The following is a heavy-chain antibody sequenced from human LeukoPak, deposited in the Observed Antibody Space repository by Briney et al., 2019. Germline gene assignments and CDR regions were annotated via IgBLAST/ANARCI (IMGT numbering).Heavy chain of an antibody. CDR2: IGSRGRTI. J-gene: IGHJ4*02. Sequence: GGSLRLSCAASGFTFSDYYMSWIRQAPGKGLEWVSYIGSRGRTIYYADSVKGRFTISRDNTKNSLYLQMNSLRAEDTAVYYCARVSSSSLFDYWGQGTLVTVSS. CDR3: ARVSSSSLFDY. D-gene: IGHD6-13*01. CDR1: GFTFSDYY. V-gene: IGHV3-11*04.